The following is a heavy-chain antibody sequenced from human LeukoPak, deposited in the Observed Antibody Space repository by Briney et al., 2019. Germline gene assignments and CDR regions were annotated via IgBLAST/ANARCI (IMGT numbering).Heavy chain of an antibody. CDR2: ISGSGGST. D-gene: IGHD2-15*01. CDR3: AKGFVVVVSATQSSWFDP. V-gene: IGHV3-23*01. CDR1: GFTFSTYG. Sequence: GGSLRLSCAASGFTFSTYGMSWVRQAPGKGLEWVSAISGSGGSTYYADSVKGRVTISRDNSKNTLYLQMNSLRAEDTAVYYCAKGFVVVVSATQSSWFDPWGQGTLVTVSS. J-gene: IGHJ5*02.